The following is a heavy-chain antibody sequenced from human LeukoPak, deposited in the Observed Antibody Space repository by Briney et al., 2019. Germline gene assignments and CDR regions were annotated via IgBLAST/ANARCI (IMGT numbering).Heavy chain of an antibody. D-gene: IGHD3-22*01. CDR3: ARSTYYYDSSDKSLYY. CDR1: GFTFKNYA. V-gene: IGHV3-11*01. CDR2: ISSSGSTI. J-gene: IGHJ4*02. Sequence: GGSLRLSCAASGFTFKNYAMSWVRQAPGKGLEWVSYISSSGSTIYYADSVRGRFTISRDNARNSLYLQMNSLRAEDTAVYYCARSTYYYDSSDKSLYYWGQGTLVTVSS.